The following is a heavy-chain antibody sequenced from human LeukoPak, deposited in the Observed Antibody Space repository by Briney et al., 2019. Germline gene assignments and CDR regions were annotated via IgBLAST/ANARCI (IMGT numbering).Heavy chain of an antibody. Sequence: SLRLSCAASGFTFDDYGMHWVRQAPGKGLEWVSGISWNSGSIGYADSVKGRFTISRDNAKNSLYLQMNSLRAEDTALYYCAKGGVGHSYGLYYYYYMDVWGKGTTVTVSS. CDR3: AKGGVGHSYGLYYYYYMDV. V-gene: IGHV3-9*01. J-gene: IGHJ6*03. D-gene: IGHD5-18*01. CDR1: GFTFDDYG. CDR2: ISWNSGSI.